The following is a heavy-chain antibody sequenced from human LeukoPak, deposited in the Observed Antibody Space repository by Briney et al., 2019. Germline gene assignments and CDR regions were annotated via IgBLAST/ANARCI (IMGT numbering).Heavy chain of an antibody. CDR3: ASRWNYVILTGYLYYFDY. CDR2: INPNSGGT. J-gene: IGHJ4*02. V-gene: IGHV1-2*02. Sequence: RASVKVSCKTSGYTFTGYYMHWVRQAPGQGLEWMGWINPNSGGTNYAQKFQGRVTMTRDTSISTAYMELSRLRCDDTAVYYCASRWNYVILTGYLYYFDYWGQGTLVTVSS. D-gene: IGHD3-9*01. CDR1: GYTFTGYY.